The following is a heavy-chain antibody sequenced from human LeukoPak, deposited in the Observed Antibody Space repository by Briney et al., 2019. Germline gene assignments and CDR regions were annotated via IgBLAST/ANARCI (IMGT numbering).Heavy chain of an antibody. Sequence: SETLSLTCAVSGYSISSGYYWGWIRQPPGKGLEWIGSIYHSGSTYYNPSLKSRVTISVDTSKNQFSLKLSSVTAADTAVYYCARGPYCSSSSPIPCAFDIWGQGTMVTVSS. J-gene: IGHJ3*02. D-gene: IGHD2-2*01. V-gene: IGHV4-38-2*01. CDR2: IYHSGST. CDR1: GYSISSGYY. CDR3: ARGPYCSSSSPIPCAFDI.